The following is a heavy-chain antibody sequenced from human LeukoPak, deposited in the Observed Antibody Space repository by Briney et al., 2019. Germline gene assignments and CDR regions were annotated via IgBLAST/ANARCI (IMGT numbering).Heavy chain of an antibody. J-gene: IGHJ4*02. CDR3: VRDFRSADY. V-gene: IGHV3-74*01. CDR1: GFSFCTYC. Sequence: GGSLRLSCAASGFSFCTYCMHWVRQAPGKGPMWVSRICPDGTVTNYADSVKARFSISRDNARNTVYLQMNSLRAEDTAVYYCVRDFRSADYWGQGTLVTVSS. CDR2: ICPDGTVT.